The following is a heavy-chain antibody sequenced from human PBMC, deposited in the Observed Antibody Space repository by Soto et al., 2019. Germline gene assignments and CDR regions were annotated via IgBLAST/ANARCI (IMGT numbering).Heavy chain of an antibody. V-gene: IGHV3-7*01. D-gene: IGHD3-10*01. J-gene: IGHJ4*02. CDR2: IKQDGSEK. CDR1: GFTFSRYW. CDR3: ARLRSSWEFLE. Sequence: PGGSLRLSCAAPGFTFSRYWMTWVRQAPGKGLEWMASIKQDGSEKHYVDSVKGRFTTSRDNAKNSLYLKMNDLRVDYTAVYYCARLRSSWEFLEWGQGTLVIVS.